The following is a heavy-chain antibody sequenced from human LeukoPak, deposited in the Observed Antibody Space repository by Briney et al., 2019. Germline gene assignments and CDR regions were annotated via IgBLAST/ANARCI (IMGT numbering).Heavy chain of an antibody. J-gene: IGHJ4*02. D-gene: IGHD1-1*01. CDR3: ARTTGTSPAPIDY. Sequence: GGSLRLSCAAFGFTFSSYSMNWVRQAPGKGLEWVSSISSSSSYIYYADSVKGRFTISRDNAKNSLYLQMNSLRAEDTAVYYCARTTGTSPAPIDYWGQGTLVTVSS. V-gene: IGHV3-21*01. CDR1: GFTFSSYS. CDR2: ISSSSSYI.